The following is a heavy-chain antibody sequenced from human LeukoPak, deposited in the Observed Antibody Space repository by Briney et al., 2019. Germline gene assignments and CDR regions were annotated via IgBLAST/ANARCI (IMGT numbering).Heavy chain of an antibody. J-gene: IGHJ5*02. Sequence: PSETLSLTCTVSGGSISSASYYWNWIRQPAGKGLEWLGRIYTSGSTNYNPSLKSRDTISIDTSKNQFSLKLSSVTAADTAVYYCARGGIRAVRGAVSSNWFDPWGQGTLVTVSS. CDR1: GGSISSASYY. D-gene: IGHD3-10*01. V-gene: IGHV4-61*02. CDR3: ARGGIRAVRGAVSSNWFDP. CDR2: IYTSGST.